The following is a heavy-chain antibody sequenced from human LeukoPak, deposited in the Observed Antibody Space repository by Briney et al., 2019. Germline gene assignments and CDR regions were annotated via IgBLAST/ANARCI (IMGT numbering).Heavy chain of an antibody. CDR3: ARRGGFYYGSSYFDY. CDR1: GGTISSSSYY. D-gene: IGHD3-10*01. J-gene: IGHJ4*02. Sequence: SETLSLTCTVSGGTISSSSYYWGWIRQPPGKGLEWIGSIYYSGSTYYNPSLKSRVTISVDTSKNQFSLKLSSVTAADTAVYYCARRGGFYYGSSYFDYWGQGTLVTVSS. V-gene: IGHV4-39*01. CDR2: IYYSGST.